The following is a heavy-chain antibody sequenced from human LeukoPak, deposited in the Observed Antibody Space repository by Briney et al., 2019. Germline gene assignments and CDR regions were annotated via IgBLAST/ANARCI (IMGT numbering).Heavy chain of an antibody. D-gene: IGHD4-11*01. CDR1: GGSFSGYY. CDR2: IYTSGST. J-gene: IGHJ5*02. CDR3: ARDVSSNYDWFDP. V-gene: IGHV4-4*07. Sequence: SETLSLTCAVYGGSFSGYYWSWIRQPAGKGLEWIGRIYTSGSTNYNPSLKSRVTISVDTSKNQFSLKLSSVTAADTAVYYCARDVSSNYDWFDPWGQGTLVTVSS.